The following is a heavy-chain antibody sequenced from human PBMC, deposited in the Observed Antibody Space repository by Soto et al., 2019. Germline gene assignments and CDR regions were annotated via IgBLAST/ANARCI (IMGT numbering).Heavy chain of an antibody. Sequence: SETLSLTCTVSGGSISSGDYYWSWVRQPPGKGLEWIGYIYYSGSTYYNPSLKSRVTISVDTSKNQFSLKLSSVTAADTAVYYCAREEGADGAFDIWGQGTMVTVSS. CDR1: GGSISSGDYY. J-gene: IGHJ3*02. CDR2: IYYSGST. V-gene: IGHV4-30-4*01. CDR3: AREEGADGAFDI.